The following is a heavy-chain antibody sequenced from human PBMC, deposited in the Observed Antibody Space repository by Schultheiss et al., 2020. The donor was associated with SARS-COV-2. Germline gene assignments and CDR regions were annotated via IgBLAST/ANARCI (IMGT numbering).Heavy chain of an antibody. J-gene: IGHJ3*02. CDR1: GFTFSSYW. CDR3: AKTLWGNDAFDI. D-gene: IGHD5-18*01. V-gene: IGHV3-23*01. CDR2: ISGSGGST. Sequence: GGSLRLSCAASGFTFSSYWMHWVRQAPGKGLEWVSAISGSGGSTYYADSVKGRFTISRDNSKNTLYLQMNSLRAEDTAVYYCAKTLWGNDAFDIWGQGTMVTVSS.